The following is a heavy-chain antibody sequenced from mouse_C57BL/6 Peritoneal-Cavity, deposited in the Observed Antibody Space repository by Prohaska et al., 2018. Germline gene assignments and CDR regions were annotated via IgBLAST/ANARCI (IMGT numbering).Heavy chain of an antibody. J-gene: IGHJ1*03. V-gene: IGHV11-2*01. CDR2: INSAGLSI. CDR1: GFTFSGFW. D-gene: IGHD2-5*01. CDR3: GRYSNCWYFDV. Sequence: EVQLLETGGGLVQPGGSRGLSCEGSGFTFSGFWMSWVRQTPGKTLEWIGDINSAGLSINKAPSIKVGFRVLGDYDESGLGLQKSDVRSEDTATDYCGRYSNCWYFDVWGTGTTVTVSS.